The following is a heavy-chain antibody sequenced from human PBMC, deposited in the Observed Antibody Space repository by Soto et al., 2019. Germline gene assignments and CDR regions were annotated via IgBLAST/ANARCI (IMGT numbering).Heavy chain of an antibody. CDR3: ARPMWSGYYYYYYGMDV. Sequence: XESLKSSRPGSEYSFTSYLIVWVRQMPGNGLEWMGIIYPGDSDTRYSPSFQGQVTISADKSISTAYLQWSSLKASDTAMYYCARPMWSGYYYYYYGMDVWGQGTTVTVSS. D-gene: IGHD2-21*01. J-gene: IGHJ6*02. CDR1: EYSFTSYL. CDR2: IYPGDSDT. V-gene: IGHV5-51*01.